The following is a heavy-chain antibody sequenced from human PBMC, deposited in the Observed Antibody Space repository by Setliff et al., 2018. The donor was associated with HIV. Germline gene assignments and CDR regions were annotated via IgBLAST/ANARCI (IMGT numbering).Heavy chain of an antibody. CDR1: GGSFSGYY. J-gene: IGHJ4*02. CDR2: IYIYNSGST. V-gene: IGHV4-59*01. Sequence: SETLSLTCSVSGGSFSGYYWSWIRQPPGKGLEWIGYIYIYNSGSTNYNPSLTSRVTISADTSRNQFSLKQTSVTAADTAIYYCARGVNFDYWGQGTQVTVSS. CDR3: ARGVNFDY. D-gene: IGHD3-3*01.